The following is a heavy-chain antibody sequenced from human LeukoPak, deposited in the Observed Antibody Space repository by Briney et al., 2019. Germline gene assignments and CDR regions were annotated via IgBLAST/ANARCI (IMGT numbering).Heavy chain of an antibody. CDR2: ISYDGSNK. Sequence: GGSLRLSCAASGFTFSSYCMHWVRQAPGKGLEWVAVISYDGSNKYYADSVKGRFTISRDNSKNTLYLQMNSLRAEDTAVYYCAKEGTTRTPWGQGTTVTVSS. CDR1: GFTFSSYC. D-gene: IGHD1-14*01. CDR3: AKEGTTRTP. V-gene: IGHV3-30*18. J-gene: IGHJ6*02.